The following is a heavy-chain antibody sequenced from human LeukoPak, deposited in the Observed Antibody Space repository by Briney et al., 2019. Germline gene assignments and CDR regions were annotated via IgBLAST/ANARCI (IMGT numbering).Heavy chain of an antibody. Sequence: GASVKVSCKASGGTFSSYAISWVRQAPGKGLEWMGLVDPEDGETIYAEKFQGRVTITADTSTDTAYMELSSLRSEDTAVYYCATVDDILTGYSTTDYWGQGTLVTVSS. D-gene: IGHD3-9*01. CDR3: ATVDDILTGYSTTDY. CDR1: GGTFSSYA. CDR2: VDPEDGET. J-gene: IGHJ4*02. V-gene: IGHV1-69-2*01.